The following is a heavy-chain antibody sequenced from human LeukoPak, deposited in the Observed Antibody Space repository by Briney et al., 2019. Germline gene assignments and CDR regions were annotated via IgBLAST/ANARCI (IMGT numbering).Heavy chain of an antibody. D-gene: IGHD3-10*01. J-gene: IGHJ5*02. CDR1: GVTISSGGYS. CDR2: INQSGSA. CDR3: ARGVFGRFDP. V-gene: IGHV4-30-2*01. Sequence: SETLSLTCAVSGVTISSGGYSWSWIRQPPGKGLEWIGEINQSGSAYYNPSLKSRVTISVDTSKNLFSLKLNSVTAADAAAYYCARGVFGRFDPWGQGTLVTVSS.